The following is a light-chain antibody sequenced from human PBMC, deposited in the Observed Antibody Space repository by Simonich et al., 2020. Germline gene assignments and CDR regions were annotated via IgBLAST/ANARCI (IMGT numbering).Light chain of an antibody. CDR1: QSVSSY. CDR2: DAS. CDR3: QQRSNWPLT. Sequence: EIVLTQSPATLYLSPGERATLSCRASQSVSSYLAWYQQKPGKAPRLRIYDASNRATVIPARFSGSGSGTDFTLTLSSLEPEDFAVYYCQQRSNWPLTFGQGTRLEIK. J-gene: IGKJ5*01. V-gene: IGKV3-11*01.